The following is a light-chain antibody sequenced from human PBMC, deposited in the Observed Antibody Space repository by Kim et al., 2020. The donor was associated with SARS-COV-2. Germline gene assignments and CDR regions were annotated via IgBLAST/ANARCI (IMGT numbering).Light chain of an antibody. Sequence: VSTRQTASITCSGDKLGDKYACWYQQKPGPSPVLVIYQDSKRPSGIPERFSGSNSGNTATLTISGTQAMDEADYYCQAWDSSTVVFGGGTQLTVL. CDR3: QAWDSSTVV. CDR1: KLGDKY. CDR2: QDS. V-gene: IGLV3-1*01. J-gene: IGLJ2*01.